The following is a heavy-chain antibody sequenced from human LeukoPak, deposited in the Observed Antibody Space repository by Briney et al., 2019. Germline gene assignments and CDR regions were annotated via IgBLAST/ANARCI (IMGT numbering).Heavy chain of an antibody. D-gene: IGHD5-12*01. Sequence: PGGSLRLSCAASGFTFSDYSVNWVRQAPGKGLEWVSSISRSSSYTSISSRSSDIYYADSVKGRFTISRDNARNSLFLQMNSLTVEDTAVYYCARSLSGYDPLSAFWGQGTLVTVSS. CDR2: ISRSSSYTSISSRSSDI. V-gene: IGHV3-21*01. CDR1: GFTFSDYS. J-gene: IGHJ1*01. CDR3: ARSLSGYDPLSAF.